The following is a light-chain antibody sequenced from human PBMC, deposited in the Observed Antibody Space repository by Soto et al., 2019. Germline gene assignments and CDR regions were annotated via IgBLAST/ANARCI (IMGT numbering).Light chain of an antibody. CDR3: QQRRYWYSIT. CDR2: DAS. J-gene: IGKJ5*01. Sequence: TLSFSTRERATLSCGASQSVSIFLAWYQQKPGQAPRLLIHDASNRATGIPARFSGSGSETDFTLTISSLEPEDFEVYYYQQRRYWYSITFGLG. V-gene: IGKV3-11*01. CDR1: QSVSIF.